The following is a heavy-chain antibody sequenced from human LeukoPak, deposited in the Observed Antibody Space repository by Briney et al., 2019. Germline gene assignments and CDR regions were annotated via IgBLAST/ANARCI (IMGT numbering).Heavy chain of an antibody. CDR2: ISYDGSNK. D-gene: IGHD5-18*01. CDR1: GFTFSSYG. V-gene: IGHV3-30*03. J-gene: IGHJ6*02. CDR3: ARDHRGYSYGLVLSVYYGMDV. Sequence: GRSLRLSCAASGFTFSSYGMHWVRQAPGKGLEWVAVISYDGSNKYYADSVKGRFTISRDNAKNSLYLQMNSLRAEDTAVYYCARDHRGYSYGLVLSVYYGMDVWGQGTTVTVSS.